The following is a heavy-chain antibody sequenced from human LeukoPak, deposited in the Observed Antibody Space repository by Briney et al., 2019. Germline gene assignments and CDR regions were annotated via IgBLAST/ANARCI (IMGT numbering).Heavy chain of an antibody. V-gene: IGHV3-48*04. CDR3: TRDPEALDY. CDR2: IRSSGSTI. Sequence: PGGSLRLSCAASGFTFSSYSMNRVRQAPGKGLEWVSYIRSSGSTIYYADSVKGRFTISRDNARNSLYLQMNSLRAEDTAVYYCTRDPEALDYWGQGTLVTVSS. CDR1: GFTFSSYS. J-gene: IGHJ4*02.